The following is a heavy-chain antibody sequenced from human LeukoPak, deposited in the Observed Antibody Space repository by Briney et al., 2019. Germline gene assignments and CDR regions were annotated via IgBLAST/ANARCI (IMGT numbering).Heavy chain of an antibody. CDR1: GLRFSDYY. CDR3: AREGVIVVAAFDY. J-gene: IGHJ4*02. CDR2: ISSGGDIM. D-gene: IGHD3-22*01. V-gene: IGHV3-11*04. Sequence: GGSLRLSCAASGLRFSDYYVSWIRQAPGKGLQWVSYISSGGDIMHYADSVKGRFTSSRDNAKNSGYLEMNSLGAEDTAVYYCAREGVIVVAAFDYWGQGTLVTVSS.